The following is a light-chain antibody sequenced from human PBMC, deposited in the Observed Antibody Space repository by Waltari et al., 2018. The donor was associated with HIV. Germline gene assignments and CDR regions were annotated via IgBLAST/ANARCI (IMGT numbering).Light chain of an antibody. CDR1: SSDFGSYNY. CDR2: DTT. Sequence: QSALAQPPSASGSAGQSIPISCTGTSSDFGSYNYVPWYPHHPRQSPNLTFYDTTKRPAGVPDRFSGSKSGNTASLTVSGLQGEDEADYYCSSYADSDTPVVFGGGTKLTVL. J-gene: IGLJ2*01. V-gene: IGLV2-8*01. CDR3: SSYADSDTPVV.